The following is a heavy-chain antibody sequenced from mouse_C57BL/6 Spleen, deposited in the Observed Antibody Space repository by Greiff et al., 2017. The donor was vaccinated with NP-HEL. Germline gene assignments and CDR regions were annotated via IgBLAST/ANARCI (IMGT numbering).Heavy chain of an antibody. V-gene: IGHV1-5*01. CDR3: TRASLLLRSFAY. D-gene: IGHD1-1*01. CDR1: GYTFTSYW. CDR2: IYPGNSDT. J-gene: IGHJ3*01. Sequence: EVQLQQSGTVLARPGASVKMSCKTSGYTFTSYWMHWVKQRPGQGLEWIGAIYPGNSDTSYNQKFKGKAKLTAVTSASTAYMELSSLTNEDSAVYYCTRASLLLRSFAYWGQGTLVTVSA.